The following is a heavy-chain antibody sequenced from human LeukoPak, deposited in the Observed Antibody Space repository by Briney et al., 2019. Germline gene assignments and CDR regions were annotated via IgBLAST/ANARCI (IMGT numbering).Heavy chain of an antibody. J-gene: IGHJ4*02. V-gene: IGHV3-23*01. CDR3: AKDREYCSSTSCYVEDY. CDR1: EFTFSSYA. Sequence: GGSLRLSCAASEFTFSSYAMSWVRQGPGEGLEWISAIRGRGGIPYYADSVKGRFTISRDNSKNTLYLQMNSLRAEDTAVYYCAKDREYCSSTSCYVEDYWGQGTLVTVSS. D-gene: IGHD2-2*01. CDR2: IRGRGGIP.